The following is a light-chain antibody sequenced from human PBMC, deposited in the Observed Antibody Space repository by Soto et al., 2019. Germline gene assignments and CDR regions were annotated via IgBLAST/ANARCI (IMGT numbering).Light chain of an antibody. CDR3: SLSTSSSTWVV. V-gene: IGLV2-18*01. Sequence: QSALTQPPSVSGSPGQSVTISCTGTSSDVGSYNRVSWYQQPPVTAPKLMVYEVSNRPSGVPDRFSGSKSGNTASLTISGLQAEDEADYYCSLSTSSSTWVVFGGGTKLTVL. CDR2: EVS. CDR1: SSDVGSYNR. J-gene: IGLJ2*01.